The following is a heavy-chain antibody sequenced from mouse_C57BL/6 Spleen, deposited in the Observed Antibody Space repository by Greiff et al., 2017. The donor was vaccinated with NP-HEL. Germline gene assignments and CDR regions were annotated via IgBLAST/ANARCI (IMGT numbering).Heavy chain of an antibody. CDR2: INPNNGGT. D-gene: IGHD1-1*01. J-gene: IGHJ1*03. CDR3: ARPTVVARYVAV. CDR1: GYTFTDYN. V-gene: IGHV1-18*01. Sequence: EVQLQQSGPELVKPGASVKIPCKASGYTFTDYNMDWVKQSHGKSLEWIGDINPNNGGTIYNQKFKGKATLTVDKSSSTAYLELRSLISEDTAVYYCARPTVVARYVAVWGTGTTVTVSS.